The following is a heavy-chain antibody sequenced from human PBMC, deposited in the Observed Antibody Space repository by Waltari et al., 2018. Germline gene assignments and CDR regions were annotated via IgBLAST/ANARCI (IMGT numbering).Heavy chain of an antibody. CDR1: GYSISSGYY. Sequence: QVQLQESGPGLVKPSETLSLTCAVSGYSISSGYYWGWIRQPPGKGLEWIGSIYHSGGTYYNPSLKSRVTISVDTSKNQFSLKLSSVTAADTAVYYCARGGGTDFWSGYPPLWGQGTLVTVSS. V-gene: IGHV4-38-2*01. J-gene: IGHJ4*02. CDR2: IYHSGGT. D-gene: IGHD3-3*01. CDR3: ARGGGTDFWSGYPPL.